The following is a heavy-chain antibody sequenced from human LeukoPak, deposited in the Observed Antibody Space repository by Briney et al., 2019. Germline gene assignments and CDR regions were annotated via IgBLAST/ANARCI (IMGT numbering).Heavy chain of an antibody. J-gene: IGHJ4*02. D-gene: IGHD3-10*01. CDR2: IYYSGST. CDR3: ARVDYGSGNYYSNDY. Sequence: PSETLSLTCTVSGGSISSSSYYWGWIRQPPGKGLEWIGSIYYSGSTYYNPSLKSRVTISVDTSKNQFSLKLSSVTAADTAVYYCARVDYGSGNYYSNDYWGQGTLVTVSP. CDR1: GGSISSSSYY. V-gene: IGHV4-39*07.